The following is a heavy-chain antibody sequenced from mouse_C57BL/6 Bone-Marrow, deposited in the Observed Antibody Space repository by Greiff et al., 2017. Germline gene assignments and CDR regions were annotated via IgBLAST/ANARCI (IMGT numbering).Heavy chain of an antibody. D-gene: IGHD4-1*01. CDR2: IDPSDSYT. CDR1: GYTFTSYW. CDR3: ARESNWDVYWYFDV. J-gene: IGHJ1*03. Sequence: QVQLQQPGAELVKPGASVKLSCKASGYTFTSYWMQWVKQRPGQGLEWIGEIDPSDSYTNYNQKFKGKATLTVDTSSSTAYMQLSSLTSEDSAVYYCARESNWDVYWYFDVWGRGTTVTVSS. V-gene: IGHV1-50*01.